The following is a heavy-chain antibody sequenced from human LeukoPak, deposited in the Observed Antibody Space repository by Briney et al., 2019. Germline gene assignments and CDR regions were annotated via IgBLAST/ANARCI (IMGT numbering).Heavy chain of an antibody. J-gene: IGHJ6*03. V-gene: IGHV1-69*13. CDR1: GGTFSSYA. CDR2: IIPIFGTA. CDR3: AREKYYDILAGYYGDYYYYMDV. D-gene: IGHD3-9*01. Sequence: ASVKFSYKASGGTFSSYAISWVRQAPGQGLEWMGGIIPIFGTANYAQKFQGRVTITADESTSTAYMELSSLRSEDTAVYYCAREKYYDILAGYYGDYYYYMDVWGKGTTVTISS.